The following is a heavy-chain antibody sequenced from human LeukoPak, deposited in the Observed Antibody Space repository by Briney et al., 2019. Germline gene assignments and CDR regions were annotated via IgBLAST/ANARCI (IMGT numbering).Heavy chain of an antibody. CDR2: IRSNAYGGTT. D-gene: IGHD3-22*01. J-gene: IGHJ4*02. Sequence: GSLRLSCTASGFTLNNGDITWVRQAPGKGPEWLGFIRSNAYGGTTFYAASVQGKFTISRDDSQGIAYLQMNSVSSEDTAVYYCVCQDHYDTLENFDCWGQGTLVTVSS. CDR1: GFTLNNGD. V-gene: IGHV3-49*04. CDR3: VCQDHYDTLENFDC.